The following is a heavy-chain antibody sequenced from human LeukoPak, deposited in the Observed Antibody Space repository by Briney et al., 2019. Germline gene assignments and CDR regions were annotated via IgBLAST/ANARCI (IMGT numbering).Heavy chain of an antibody. CDR1: GSSISSGSYY. J-gene: IGHJ4*02. CDR3: AREHVRPRLLDY. D-gene: IGHD6-25*01. CDR2: IYTSGST. V-gene: IGHV4-61*02. Sequence: SETLSLTCTVSGSSISSGSYYWSWIRQPAGKGLEWIGRIYTSGSTNYNPSLKSRVTISVDTSKNQFSLKLSSVTAADTAVYYCAREHVRPRLLDYWGQGTLVTVSS.